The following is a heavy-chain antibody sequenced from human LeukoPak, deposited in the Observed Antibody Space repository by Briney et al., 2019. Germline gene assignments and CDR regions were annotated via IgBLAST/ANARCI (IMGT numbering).Heavy chain of an antibody. V-gene: IGHV3-23*01. CDR2: ISGSGGST. D-gene: IGHD3-22*01. CDR3: TGNYYDSSGYYPFDY. CDR1: GFTFSSYA. J-gene: IGHJ4*02. Sequence: PGGSLRLSCAASGFTFSSYAMSWVRQAPGKGLEWVSAISGSGGSTYYADSVKGRFTISRDNSKNTLYLQMNSLRAEDTAVYYCTGNYYDSSGYYPFDYWGQGTLVAVSS.